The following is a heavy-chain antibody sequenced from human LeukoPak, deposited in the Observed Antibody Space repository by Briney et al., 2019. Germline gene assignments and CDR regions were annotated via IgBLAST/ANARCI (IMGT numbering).Heavy chain of an antibody. CDR1: GFTFSSYS. D-gene: IGHD2-2*01. CDR3: ARVPSYCSSGSCYLNY. CDR2: ISRTI. J-gene: IGHJ4*02. Sequence: GGSLRLSCAASGFTFSSYSMNWVRQAPGKGLEWVSYISRTIYYADSVKGRFTISRDNAKNSLYLQMNSLRAEDTAVYYCARVPSYCSSGSCYLNYWGRGTLVTVSS. V-gene: IGHV3-48*01.